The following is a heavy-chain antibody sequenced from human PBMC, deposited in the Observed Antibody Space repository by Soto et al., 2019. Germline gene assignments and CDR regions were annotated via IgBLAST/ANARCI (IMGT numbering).Heavy chain of an antibody. J-gene: IGHJ4*02. Sequence: SVKVSCKASGGTFNKYSIDWVRQAPGQGPEWMGGIVPLFATPNYAQKFQGRVTITADEVTNTVYMDLRSLRSEDTGVYYCARQFVHDGSGYYYADWGQGTQVTVPS. D-gene: IGHD3-22*01. CDR2: IVPLFATP. CDR1: GGTFNKYS. V-gene: IGHV1-69*13. CDR3: ARQFVHDGSGYYYAD.